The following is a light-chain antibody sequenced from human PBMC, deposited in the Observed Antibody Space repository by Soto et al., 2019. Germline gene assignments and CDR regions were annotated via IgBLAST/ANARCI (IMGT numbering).Light chain of an antibody. J-gene: IGKJ4*01. CDR3: HQYGSSPLT. CDR2: GAS. Sequence: EIVLTQSPGTLSLSPGESGTLSCRAGQTLSSSSLAWYQQKPGQAPRLPIYGASNRASGIPDRFSGGGSGTDFTLTISRLEPEDFAVYYCHQYGSSPLTFGGGTQVEI. CDR1: QTLSSSS. V-gene: IGKV3-20*01.